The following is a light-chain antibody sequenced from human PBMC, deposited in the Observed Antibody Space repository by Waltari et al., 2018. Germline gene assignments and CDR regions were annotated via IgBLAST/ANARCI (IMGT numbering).Light chain of an antibody. CDR1: QSLVHSDGNTH. V-gene: IGKV2-30*02. Sequence: DVVMTQSPLSLPVTLGQAASISCKSSQSLVHSDGNTHLNWFLHRPGQSPRRLIYRVSKRDSGVPYRFSGSGSGTDFTLKISRVEAEDVGVYYCMQGTHWPYTFGQGTKLDIK. J-gene: IGKJ2*01. CDR2: RVS. CDR3: MQGTHWPYT.